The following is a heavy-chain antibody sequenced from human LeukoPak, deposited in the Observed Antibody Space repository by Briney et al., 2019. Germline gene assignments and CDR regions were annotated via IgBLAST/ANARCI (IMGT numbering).Heavy chain of an antibody. J-gene: IGHJ3*02. V-gene: IGHV3-20*04. CDR3: ARAKFDSSRYYYRGFDI. CDR1: GFTFDDYG. Sequence: LSGGSLRLSCAASGFTFDDYGMSWVRQAPGKGLEWVSGINWNGGSTGYADSVKGRFTISRDNAKNSLYLQMNSLRAEDTALYYCARAKFDSSRYYYRGFDIWGQGTMVTVSS. CDR2: INWNGGST. D-gene: IGHD3-22*01.